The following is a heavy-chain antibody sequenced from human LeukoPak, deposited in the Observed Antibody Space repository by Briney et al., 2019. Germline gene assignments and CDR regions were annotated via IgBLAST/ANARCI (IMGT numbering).Heavy chain of an antibody. D-gene: IGHD4-17*01. Sequence: GGSLRLSCAASGFTFSTYAMTWVRQAPGKGLEWVSFISGSGDTTYNADSVKGRFSISRDNSKNTLYLQMNSLRVEDTAVYYCSRGGYGDYNNWFDPWGQGTLVIVSS. CDR1: GFTFSTYA. CDR2: ISGSGDTT. CDR3: SRGGYGDYNNWFDP. V-gene: IGHV3-23*01. J-gene: IGHJ5*02.